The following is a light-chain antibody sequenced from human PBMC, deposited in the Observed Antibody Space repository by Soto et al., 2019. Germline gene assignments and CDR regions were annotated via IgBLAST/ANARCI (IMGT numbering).Light chain of an antibody. CDR2: DNN. V-gene: IGLV1-51*01. Sequence: QSVLTQPPSVSAAPGQKVTISFSGSSSNIGNNYVSWYQQLPGTAPKLLIYDNNKRPSGIPDRFSGSKSGTSATLGITGLQTGDEADYYCGTWDSSGVVFGGGTKLTVL. CDR1: SSNIGNNY. CDR3: GTWDSSGVV. J-gene: IGLJ2*01.